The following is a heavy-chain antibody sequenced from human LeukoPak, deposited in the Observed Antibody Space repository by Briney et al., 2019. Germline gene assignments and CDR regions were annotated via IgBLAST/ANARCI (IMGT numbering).Heavy chain of an antibody. D-gene: IGHD3-3*01. CDR3: ARGFRFLAIDD. V-gene: IGHV3-23*03. CDR2: IYSDGST. CDR1: GFTFSSYA. J-gene: IGHJ4*02. Sequence: GGSLRLSCAASGFTFSSYAMSWVRQAPGKGLEWVSVIYSDGSTYYADSVKGRFTISRDSSKNTLYVQMNSLRAEDTAVYYCARGFRFLAIDDWGQGTLVTVSS.